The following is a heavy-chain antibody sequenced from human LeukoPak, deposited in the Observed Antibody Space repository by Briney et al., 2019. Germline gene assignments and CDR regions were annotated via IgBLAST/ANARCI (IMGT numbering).Heavy chain of an antibody. J-gene: IGHJ6*03. V-gene: IGHV1-69*05. D-gene: IGHD6-13*01. CDR2: IIPIFGTA. CDR1: GGTFSSYA. Sequence: GSSVKVSCKASGGTFSSYAISWVRQAPGQGLEWMGRIIPIFGTANYAQKFQGRVTITTDESTSTAYMELSSLRSEDTAVYYCAKSYRSAAAAGTEVFLPDYYYYYYMDVWGKGTTVTVSS. CDR3: AKSYRSAAAAGTEVFLPDYYYYYYMDV.